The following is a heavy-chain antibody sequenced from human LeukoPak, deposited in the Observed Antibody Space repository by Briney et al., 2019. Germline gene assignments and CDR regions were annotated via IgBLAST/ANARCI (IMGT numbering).Heavy chain of an antibody. CDR2: IHPSGGNT. V-gene: IGHV1-46*03. J-gene: IGHJ4*02. Sequence: ASVKVSCKASGYTFTSNYMHWVRQAPGQGLEWMGIIHPSGGNTNYAQKFQGRVAMTRDTSTSTVYMELSSLRSEDTAVYYCASGGATLGFDYWGQGTLVTVSS. CDR3: ASGGATLGFDY. CDR1: GYTFTSNY. D-gene: IGHD2-15*01.